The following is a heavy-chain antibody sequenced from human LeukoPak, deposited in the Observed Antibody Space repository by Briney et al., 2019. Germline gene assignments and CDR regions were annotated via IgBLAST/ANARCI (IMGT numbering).Heavy chain of an antibody. CDR3: ARGVGGLPTFDY. J-gene: IGHJ4*02. CDR1: AGSISSYY. V-gene: IGHV4-59*01. D-gene: IGHD2-21*02. CDR2: IYYSGST. Sequence: SETLSLTCTVSAGSISSYYWSWIRQPPGKGLEWIGYIYYSGSTNYNPSLKTQVAISVDTSKNQFSLKLSSVTAADTAVYYCARGVGGLPTFDYWGQGTLVTVSS.